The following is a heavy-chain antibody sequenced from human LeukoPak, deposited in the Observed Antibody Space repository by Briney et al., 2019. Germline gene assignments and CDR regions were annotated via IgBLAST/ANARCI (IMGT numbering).Heavy chain of an antibody. D-gene: IGHD4-17*01. V-gene: IGHV3-33*06. CDR3: AKDGTTVTTLNYFDY. J-gene: IGHJ4*02. CDR2: IWYDGSNK. Sequence: GGSLRLSCAASGFPFSIYGMHWVRQAPGKGLEWVAIIWYDGSNKYYADSVKGRFTISRDNSKNTLYLQMNSLRAEDTAVYYCAKDGTTVTTLNYFDYWGQGTLVTVSS. CDR1: GFPFSIYG.